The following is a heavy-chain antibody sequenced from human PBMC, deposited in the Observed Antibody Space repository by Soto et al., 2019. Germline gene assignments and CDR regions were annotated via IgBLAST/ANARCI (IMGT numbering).Heavy chain of an antibody. CDR1: GYSISSGYY. CDR2: IYHSGST. J-gene: IGHJ6*02. Sequence: SSETLSLTCAVSGYSISSGYYWGWIRYPPGKGLEWIGSIYHSGSTYSNPSLKSRVTISVDTPKDQFSLKLSSVTAADTAVYYCARDLPLDVWGQGTTVTVSS. CDR3: ARDLPLDV. V-gene: IGHV4-38-2*02.